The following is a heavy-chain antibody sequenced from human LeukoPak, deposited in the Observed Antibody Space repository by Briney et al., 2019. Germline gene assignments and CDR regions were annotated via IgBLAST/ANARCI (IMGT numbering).Heavy chain of an antibody. D-gene: IGHD3-3*01. CDR2: IYPGDSDT. Sequence: GESLKISCKGSGYSFTSYWIGWVRQTPGKGLEWMGIIYPGDSDTRYSPSFQGQVTISADKSISTAYLQWSSLKASDTAMYYCARLALGGVVITLIDYWGQGTLVTVSS. J-gene: IGHJ4*02. CDR3: ARLALGGVVITLIDY. CDR1: GYSFTSYW. V-gene: IGHV5-51*01.